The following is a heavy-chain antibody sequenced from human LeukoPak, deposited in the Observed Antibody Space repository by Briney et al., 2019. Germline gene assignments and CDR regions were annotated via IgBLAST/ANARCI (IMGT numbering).Heavy chain of an antibody. D-gene: IGHD3-9*01. Sequence: PSESLSLTCTVSGGSISSYYWSWIQQPPGKGLEWIGYIYYSGSTNYNPSLKSRVTISVDTSKNQFSLKLSSVTAADTAVYYCARSYYDIYSFGYWGQGTLVTVSS. V-gene: IGHV4-59*01. CDR1: GGSISSYY. CDR2: IYYSGST. J-gene: IGHJ4*02. CDR3: ARSYYDIYSFGY.